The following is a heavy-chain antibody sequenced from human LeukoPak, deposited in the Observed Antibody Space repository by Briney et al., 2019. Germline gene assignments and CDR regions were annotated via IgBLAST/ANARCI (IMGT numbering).Heavy chain of an antibody. D-gene: IGHD3-10*01. CDR3: AREGGITMVRGVIIHCYYMDV. CDR1: GYTFTGYY. Sequence: ASVKVSCRASGYTFTGYYMHWVRQAPGQGLEWMGWINPNSGGTNYAQKFQGRVTMTRDTSISTAYMELSRLRSDDTAVYYCAREGGITMVRGVIIHCYYMDVWGKGTTVTISS. V-gene: IGHV1-2*02. CDR2: INPNSGGT. J-gene: IGHJ6*03.